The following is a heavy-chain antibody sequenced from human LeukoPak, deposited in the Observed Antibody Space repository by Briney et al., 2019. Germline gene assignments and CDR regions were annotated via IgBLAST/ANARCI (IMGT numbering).Heavy chain of an antibody. V-gene: IGHV4-39*07. J-gene: IGHJ4*02. Sequence: SETLSLTCTVSGGSISSSSYYWGWIRQPPGKGLEWIGSIYYSGSTYYNPSLKSRVTISVDTSKNQFSLKLSSVTAADTAVYYCARGYSSGWFDYWAREPWSPSPQ. CDR1: GGSISSSSYY. CDR2: IYYSGST. D-gene: IGHD6-19*01. CDR3: ARGYSSGWFDY.